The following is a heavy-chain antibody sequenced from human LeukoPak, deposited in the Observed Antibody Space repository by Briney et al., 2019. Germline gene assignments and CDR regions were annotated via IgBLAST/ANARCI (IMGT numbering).Heavy chain of an antibody. CDR1: GYTFTGYY. Sequence: ASVKVSCKASGYTFTGYYIHWVRQAPGQGLEWMGWINPNSGGSKYAQKFQGRVTMTRDTSISTAYMELSRLRYDDTALYYCAKGYCSSTSCYVDYWGQGTLVTVSS. CDR2: INPNSGGS. CDR3: AKGYCSSTSCYVDY. D-gene: IGHD2-2*01. V-gene: IGHV1-2*02. J-gene: IGHJ4*02.